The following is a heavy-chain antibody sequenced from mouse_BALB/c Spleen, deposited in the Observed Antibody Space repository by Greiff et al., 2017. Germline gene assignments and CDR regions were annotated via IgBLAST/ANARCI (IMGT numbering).Heavy chain of an antibody. CDR3: ARLGITTATNYFDY. V-gene: IGHV5-12-1*01. D-gene: IGHD1-2*01. CDR2: ISSGGGST. J-gene: IGHJ2*01. CDR1: GFAFSSYD. Sequence: EVMLVESGGGLVKPGGSLKLSCAASGFAFSSYDMSWVRQTPEKKLEWVAYISSGGGSTYYPDTVKGRFTISRDNAKNTLYLQMSSLKSEDTAMYYCARLGITTATNYFDYWGQGTTLTVSS.